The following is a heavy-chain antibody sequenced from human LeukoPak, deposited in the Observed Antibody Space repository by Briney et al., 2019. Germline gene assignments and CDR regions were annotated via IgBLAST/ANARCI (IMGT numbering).Heavy chain of an antibody. V-gene: IGHV3-23*01. J-gene: IGHJ4*02. CDR1: GFTFSSYA. CDR2: ISGSGGST. Sequence: GGSLRLSCAASGFTFSSYAMSWFRQAPGKGLEWVSAISGSGGSTYYADSVKGRFTISRDNSKNTLYLQMNSLRAEDTAVYYCAKDRVRGSYFDYWGQGTLVTVSS. CDR3: AKDRVRGSYFDY. D-gene: IGHD1-26*01.